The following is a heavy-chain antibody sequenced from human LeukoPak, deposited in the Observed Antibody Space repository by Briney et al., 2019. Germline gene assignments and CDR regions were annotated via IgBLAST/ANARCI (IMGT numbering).Heavy chain of an antibody. CDR1: GFSLSTSGVG. CDR2: IYWDDDK. Sequence: SGPTLVKPTQTLTLTCTFSGFSLSTSGVGVGWIRQPPGKALEWLALIYWDDDKRYSPSLKSRLTITKDTTNNQVVLTMTNMDPVDTGTYFGAHLYYFGSRSCYNVWFDPWGLGTLVTVSS. J-gene: IGHJ5*02. D-gene: IGHD3-10*01. V-gene: IGHV2-5*02. CDR3: AHLYYFGSRSCYNVWFDP.